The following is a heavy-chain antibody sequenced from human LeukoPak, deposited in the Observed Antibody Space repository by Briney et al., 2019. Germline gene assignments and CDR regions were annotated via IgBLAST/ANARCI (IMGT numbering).Heavy chain of an antibody. D-gene: IGHD3-10*01. CDR3: ARATIWFGELLSTHAFDI. J-gene: IGHJ3*02. Sequence: PSETLSLTCTVSGGSISDYYWTWIRQPPGKGLEWIGYIFYTGSTNYNPSLKSRVTISLHTSKNQFSLKLSSVTAADTAVYYCARATIWFGELLSTHAFDIWGQGTMVTVSS. V-gene: IGHV4-59*12. CDR2: IFYTGST. CDR1: GGSISDYY.